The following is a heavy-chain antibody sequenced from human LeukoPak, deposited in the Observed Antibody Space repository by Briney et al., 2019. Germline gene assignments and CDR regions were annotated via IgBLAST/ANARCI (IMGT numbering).Heavy chain of an antibody. CDR3: ARALSPETYYYDSSGWDY. Sequence: GGFLRLSCAASGFTFSSYSMNWVRQAPGKGLEWVSSISSSSSYIYYADSVKGRFTISRDNAKNSLYLQMNSLRAEDTAVYYCARALSPETYYYDSSGWDYWGQGTLVTVSS. D-gene: IGHD3-22*01. V-gene: IGHV3-21*01. J-gene: IGHJ4*02. CDR1: GFTFSSYS. CDR2: ISSSSSYI.